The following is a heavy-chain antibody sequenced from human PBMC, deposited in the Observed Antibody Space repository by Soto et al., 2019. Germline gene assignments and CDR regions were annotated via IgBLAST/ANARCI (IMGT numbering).Heavy chain of an antibody. Sequence: QVPLQESGPRLVRPSGTLSLTCTVSSGSITTANWWSWVRQPPGRGLEWIGEIYHSGSTNYNLSLKSQVTLSVDKSKNQSTPRLSSVTAADTAMQYCARRGGGVVLAATTPFDYWGQGTLVTVSS. CDR1: SGSITTANW. J-gene: IGHJ4*02. V-gene: IGHV4-4*02. CDR3: ARRGGGVVLAATTPFDY. D-gene: IGHD2-15*01. CDR2: IYHSGST.